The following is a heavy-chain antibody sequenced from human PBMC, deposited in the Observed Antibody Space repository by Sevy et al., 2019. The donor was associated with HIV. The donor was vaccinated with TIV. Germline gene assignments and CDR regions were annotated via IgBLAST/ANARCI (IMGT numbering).Heavy chain of an antibody. CDR1: GFTFSSYA. Sequence: GGSLRLSCAAPGFTFSSYAMHWVRQAPGKGLEWVAVISYDGSNKYYADSVKGRFTISRDNSKNTLYLQMNSLRAEDTAVYYCARGWDIVVVPAANQFDYWGQGTLVTVSS. CDR3: ARGWDIVVVPAANQFDY. V-gene: IGHV3-30-3*01. CDR2: ISYDGSNK. J-gene: IGHJ4*02. D-gene: IGHD2-2*01.